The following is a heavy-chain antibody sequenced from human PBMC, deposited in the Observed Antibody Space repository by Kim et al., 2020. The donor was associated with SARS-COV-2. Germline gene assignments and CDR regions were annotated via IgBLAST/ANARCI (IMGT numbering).Heavy chain of an antibody. CDR2: ISYDGSNN. CDR3: AKPRYSSGWFFDY. Sequence: GGSLRLSCAASGFTFSSSGMHWVRQAPGKGLEWVAVISYDGSNNYSAYSVSGRFTISRDNSKNTLYLQLNSLRAEDTAVYYCAKPRYSSGWFFDYWGQET. V-gene: IGHV3-30*18. CDR1: GFTFSSSG. D-gene: IGHD6-19*01. J-gene: IGHJ4*02.